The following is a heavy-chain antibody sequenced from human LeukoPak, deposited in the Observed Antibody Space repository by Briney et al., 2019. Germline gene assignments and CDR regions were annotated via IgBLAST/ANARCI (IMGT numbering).Heavy chain of an antibody. Sequence: GGSLRLSCAASGFTFSSYSMNWVSQAPGKWLEWGSSISSSSTYIYYADSVKGRFTISRDNAKNSLYLQMNSLRAEDTAVYYCARDRGSGNYYYYGLDVWGPGTTVTVS. D-gene: IGHD3-10*01. V-gene: IGHV3-21*01. CDR1: GFTFSSYS. J-gene: IGHJ6*02. CDR2: ISSSSTYI. CDR3: ARDRGSGNYYYYGLDV.